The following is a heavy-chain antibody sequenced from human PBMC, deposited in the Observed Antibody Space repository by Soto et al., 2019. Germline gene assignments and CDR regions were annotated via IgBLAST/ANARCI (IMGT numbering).Heavy chain of an antibody. CDR2: IYYSGST. D-gene: IGHD3-22*01. CDR1: GGSISSGGYY. J-gene: IGHJ4*02. CDR3: ARAVSYYYDSSGYSHFDY. Sequence: TLSLTGTISGGSISSGGYYWSWIRQHPGKGLEWIGYIYYSGSTYYNPSLKSRVTISVDTSKNQFSLKLSSVTAADTAVYYCARAVSYYYDSSGYSHFDYWAQGTLVTVSS. V-gene: IGHV4-31*03.